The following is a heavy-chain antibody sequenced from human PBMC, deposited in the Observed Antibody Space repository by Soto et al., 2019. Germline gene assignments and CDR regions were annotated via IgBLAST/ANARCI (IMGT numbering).Heavy chain of an antibody. CDR2: INGDGIST. Sequence: EVQLVESGGDLVQPGGSLRLSCAASGFTFSSYWMHWVRQDPEKGLVWVSRINGDGISTSYADSVKGRFTTSRDNAKDTLYLHMNSLGAEDTAVYYCARISQGTYCRGGSCYSDYWGQGTLVTVSS. D-gene: IGHD2-15*01. J-gene: IGHJ4*02. V-gene: IGHV3-74*01. CDR1: GFTFSSYW. CDR3: ARISQGTYCRGGSCYSDY.